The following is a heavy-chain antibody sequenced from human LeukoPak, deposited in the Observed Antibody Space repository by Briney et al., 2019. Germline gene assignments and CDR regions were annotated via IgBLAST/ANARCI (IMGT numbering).Heavy chain of an antibody. V-gene: IGHV1-24*01. CDR2: FDPEDGET. CDR1: GYTLTELS. J-gene: IGHJ4*02. CDR3: ATDRGDYYDSSGYYHGGAFLY. D-gene: IGHD3-22*01. Sequence: ASVKVSCKVSGYTLTELSMHWVRQAPGRGLEWMGGFDPEDGETIYAQKFQGRVTMTEDTSTDTAYMELSSLRSEDTAVYYCATDRGDYYDSSGYYHGGAFLYWGQGTLVTVSS.